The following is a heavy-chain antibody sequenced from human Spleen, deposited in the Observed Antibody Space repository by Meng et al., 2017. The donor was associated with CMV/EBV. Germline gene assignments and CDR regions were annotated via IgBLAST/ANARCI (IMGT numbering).Heavy chain of an antibody. Sequence: GESLKISCAASGFTFSSYAMSWVRQAPGKGLEWVSVIYSGGSSTYYADSVKGRFTISRDNSKNTLYLQMNSLRAEDTAVYYCARDRGYYYDSSGYSYYYYYYGMDVWGQGTTVTVSS. CDR1: GFTFSSYA. D-gene: IGHD3-22*01. CDR3: ARDRGYYYDSSGYSYYYYYYGMDV. CDR2: IYSGGSST. J-gene: IGHJ6*02. V-gene: IGHV3-23*03.